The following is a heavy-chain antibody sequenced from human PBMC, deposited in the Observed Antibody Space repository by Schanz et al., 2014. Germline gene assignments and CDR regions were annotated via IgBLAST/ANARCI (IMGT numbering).Heavy chain of an antibody. CDR3: ARDSIIRDMGPFDP. V-gene: IGHV3-48*04. CDR2: IGYSGVPI. CDR1: GFMFSDYC. Sequence: EVQLVESGGGLVKPGGSLRLSCAASGFMFSDYCFNWVRQAPGKGLEWIAYIGYSGVPIYYANSVKGRFTVSRDNAKNSVHLQMNGLRAEDTAVYYCARDSIIRDMGPFDPWGQGTLVVVSS. J-gene: IGHJ5*02.